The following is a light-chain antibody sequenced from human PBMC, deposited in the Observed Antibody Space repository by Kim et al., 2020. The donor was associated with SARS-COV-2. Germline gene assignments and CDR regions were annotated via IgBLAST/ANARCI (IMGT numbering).Light chain of an antibody. V-gene: IGKV3-20*01. CDR2: SAS. Sequence: SPGERATPSCRASQSISGRYLAWYQQKPGQAPRLLIYSASNRASGIPDRFSGSGSGTDFTLTISWLEPEDAAVFYCQQYGDSPRTFGQGTKVDIK. J-gene: IGKJ1*01. CDR3: QQYGDSPRT. CDR1: QSISGRY.